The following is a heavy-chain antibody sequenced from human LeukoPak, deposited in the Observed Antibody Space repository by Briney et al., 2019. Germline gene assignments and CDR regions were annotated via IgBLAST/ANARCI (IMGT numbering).Heavy chain of an antibody. D-gene: IGHD3-22*01. CDR3: ARVRTPYYDSSDAFDI. CDR1: GFTFSSYG. Sequence: GGSLRLSCAASGFTFSSYGMHWVRQAPGKGLEWVAFIRYDGSNKYYADSVKGRFTISRDNSKNTLYLQMNSLRAEDTAVYYCARVRTPYYDSSDAFDIWGQGTMVTVSS. V-gene: IGHV3-30*02. J-gene: IGHJ3*02. CDR2: IRYDGSNK.